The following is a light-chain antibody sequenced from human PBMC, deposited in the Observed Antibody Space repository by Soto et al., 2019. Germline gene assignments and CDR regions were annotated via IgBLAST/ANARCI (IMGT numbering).Light chain of an antibody. Sequence: QSALTQPPSASGSPGQSVTIPCTGTSSDVGAYNFVSWYQQHPGKAPKLMIYEVNKRPSGVPDRFFGSKSGNTASLTVSGLQAEDEADYYCSSHAGSINLIFGGGTKVTV. CDR1: SSDVGAYNF. CDR2: EVN. V-gene: IGLV2-8*01. CDR3: SSHAGSINLI. J-gene: IGLJ2*01.